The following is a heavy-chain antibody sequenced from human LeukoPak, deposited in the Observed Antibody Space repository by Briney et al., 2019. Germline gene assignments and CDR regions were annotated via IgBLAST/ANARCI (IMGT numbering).Heavy chain of an antibody. CDR2: ICGSGANT. Sequence: GGSLRLSCAASGFTFSSYAMSWVRQAPGQGLEWVSTICGSGANTYYADSVRGRFTISRDNSRDALYLQMNSLRAEDTAAYYCARGLDYYDSSGYYSRLDYWGQGTLVTVSS. CDR1: GFTFSSYA. CDR3: ARGLDYYDSSGYYSRLDY. J-gene: IGHJ4*02. D-gene: IGHD3-22*01. V-gene: IGHV3-23*01.